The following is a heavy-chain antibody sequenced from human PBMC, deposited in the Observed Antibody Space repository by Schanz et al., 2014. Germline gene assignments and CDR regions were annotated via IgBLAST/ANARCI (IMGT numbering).Heavy chain of an antibody. Sequence: VQLVESGGGLVQPGGSLRLSCAASGFRVITNYMTWVRQAPGKGLEWVSIMFPGGNTFYTDSVKGHFTISRDDSKNTLYLQMNSLRAEDTAIYYCARDGRKYSSGTLDYFDNWGQGTLVTVSS. CDR2: MFPGGNT. CDR1: GFRVITNY. J-gene: IGHJ4*02. CDR3: ARDGRKYSSGTLDYFDN. D-gene: IGHD6-25*01. V-gene: IGHV3-66*02.